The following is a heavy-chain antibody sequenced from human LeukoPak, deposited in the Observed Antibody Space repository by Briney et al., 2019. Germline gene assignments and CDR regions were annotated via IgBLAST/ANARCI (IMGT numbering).Heavy chain of an antibody. V-gene: IGHV3-74*01. D-gene: IGHD6-19*01. CDR3: ASSGWYLSWFDP. CDR2: INSDGSST. Sequence: GGSLRLSCAASGFTFSSYWMHWVRQAPGKGLVWVSRINSDGSSTSYADSVKGRFTISRDNAKNTLYLQMNSLRAEDTAVYYCASSGWYLSWFDPWGQGTLVTVSS. CDR1: GFTFSSYW. J-gene: IGHJ5*02.